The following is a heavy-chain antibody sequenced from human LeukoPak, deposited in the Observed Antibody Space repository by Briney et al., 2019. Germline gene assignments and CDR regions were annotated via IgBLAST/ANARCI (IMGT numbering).Heavy chain of an antibody. CDR3: AKDRGDDLLTGSYGDY. CDR2: ISYDGSNK. J-gene: IGHJ4*02. CDR1: GFTFSSYG. D-gene: IGHD3-9*01. Sequence: GGSLRLSCVACGFTFSSYGMHWVRQAPGKGLEGVAVISYDGSNKYYADSVKGRFPISRDNSKNTLYLQMNSLRAEDTAVFYCAKDRGDDLLTGSYGDYWGQGPLVTVSS. V-gene: IGHV3-30*18.